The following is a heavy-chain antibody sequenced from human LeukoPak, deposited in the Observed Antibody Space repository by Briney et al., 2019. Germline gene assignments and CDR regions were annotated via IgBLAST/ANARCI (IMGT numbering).Heavy chain of an antibody. V-gene: IGHV4-34*01. CDR3: ARGLSAVVY. CDR1: GGSFSGYY. D-gene: IGHD3-16*02. J-gene: IGHJ4*02. CDR2: INHSGST. Sequence: SETLSLTCAVYGGSFSGYYWSWIRQPPGKGLEWIGEINHSGSTNYNPSLKSRVTISVDTSKKQFSLKLSPVTAADTAVYYCARGLSAVVYWGQGTLVTVSS.